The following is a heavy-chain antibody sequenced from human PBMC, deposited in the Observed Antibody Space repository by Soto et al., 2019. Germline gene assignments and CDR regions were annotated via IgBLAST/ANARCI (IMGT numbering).Heavy chain of an antibody. CDR3: ARAGYYDILTGYSGLDY. D-gene: IGHD3-9*01. J-gene: IGHJ4*02. Sequence: SETLSLTCAVSSGSISSSNWWSWVRQPPGKGLEWIGEIYHSGSTNYNPSLKSRVTISVDKSKNQFSLKLSSVTAADTAVYYCARAGYYDILTGYSGLDYWGQGTLVTVSS. CDR2: IYHSGST. V-gene: IGHV4-4*02. CDR1: SGSISSSNW.